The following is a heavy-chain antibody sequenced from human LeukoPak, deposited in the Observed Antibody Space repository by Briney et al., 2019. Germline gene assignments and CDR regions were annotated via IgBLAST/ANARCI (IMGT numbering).Heavy chain of an antibody. Sequence: PGRSLRLSCAASGFTLSSHDIHWVRQATGKGLEWVSGIGIAGDTHYRDSVKGRFTISRENAKNSLNLQMNSLRAGDTAVYYCGRVNPHLSAFDYWGQGTLVTVSS. V-gene: IGHV3-13*04. CDR3: GRVNPHLSAFDY. CDR2: IGIAGDT. CDR1: GFTLSSHD. J-gene: IGHJ4*02. D-gene: IGHD3-16*02.